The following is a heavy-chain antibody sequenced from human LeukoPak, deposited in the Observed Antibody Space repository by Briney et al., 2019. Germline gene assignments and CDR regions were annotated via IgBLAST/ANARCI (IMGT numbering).Heavy chain of an antibody. V-gene: IGHV3-74*01. Sequence: GGSLRLSCAASGFTFSSYWMHWVRQAPGKGLVWVSRINSDGSSTSYADSVKGRFTISRDNAKNTLYLQMNSLRAEDTAVYYCARVFPPDGAAAGVDYWGQGTLVTVSS. D-gene: IGHD6-13*01. CDR1: GFTFSSYW. CDR3: ARVFPPDGAAAGVDY. J-gene: IGHJ4*02. CDR2: INSDGSST.